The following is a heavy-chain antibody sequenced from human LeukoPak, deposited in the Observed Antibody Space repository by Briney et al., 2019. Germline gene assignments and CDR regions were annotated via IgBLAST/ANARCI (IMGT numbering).Heavy chain of an antibody. D-gene: IGHD1-7*01. CDR2: IYTSGST. Sequence: PSQTLSLTCTVSGGSISSGSYYWSWIRQPAGKGLEWIGRIYTSGSTNYNPSLKSRVTISVDTSKNQFSLKLNSVTAADTAVYYCAREELELDAFDIWGQGTMVTVSS. CDR1: GGSISSGSYY. J-gene: IGHJ3*02. V-gene: IGHV4-61*02. CDR3: AREELELDAFDI.